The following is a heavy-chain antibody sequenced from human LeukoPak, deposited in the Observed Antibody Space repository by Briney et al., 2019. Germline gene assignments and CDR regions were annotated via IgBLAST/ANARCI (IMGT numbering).Heavy chain of an antibody. CDR3: ALNPDYYGSGSFDY. D-gene: IGHD3-10*01. Sequence: GGSLRLSCAASGFTFSSYWMSWVRQAPGKGLEWVANIKQDGSEKYYVDSVKGRFTISRDNAKNSLYLQMNSLRAEDTAVYYCALNPDYYGSGSFDYWGQGTLVTVSS. J-gene: IGHJ4*02. V-gene: IGHV3-7*01. CDR1: GFTFSSYW. CDR2: IKQDGSEK.